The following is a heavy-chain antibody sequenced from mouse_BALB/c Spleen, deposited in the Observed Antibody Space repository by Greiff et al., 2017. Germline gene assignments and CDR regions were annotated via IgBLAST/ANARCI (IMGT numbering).Heavy chain of an antibody. CDR1: GYTFTSYW. CDR2: IYPGDGDT. CDR3: ARSDYYGSLWFAY. J-gene: IGHJ3*01. D-gene: IGHD1-1*01. Sequence: VQLQQSGAELARPGASVKLSCKASGYTFTSYWMQWVKQRPGQGLEWIGAIYPGDGDTRYTQKFKGKATLTADKSSSTAYMQRSSLASEDSAVYYCARSDYYGSLWFAYWGQGTLVTVSA. V-gene: IGHV1-87*01.